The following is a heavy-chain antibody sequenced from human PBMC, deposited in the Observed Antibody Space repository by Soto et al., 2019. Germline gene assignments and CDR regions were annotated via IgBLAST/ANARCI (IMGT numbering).Heavy chain of an antibody. D-gene: IGHD3-22*01. J-gene: IGHJ6*02. V-gene: IGHV3-49*03. Sequence: GGSLRLSCTASGFTFGDYAMSWFRQAPGKGLEWVGFIRSKAYGGTTEYAASVKGRFTISRDDSKSIAYLQMNSLKTEDTAVYYCTRFKWLFLYYYGMDVWGQGTTVTVSS. CDR2: IRSKAYGGTT. CDR3: TRFKWLFLYYYGMDV. CDR1: GFTFGDYA.